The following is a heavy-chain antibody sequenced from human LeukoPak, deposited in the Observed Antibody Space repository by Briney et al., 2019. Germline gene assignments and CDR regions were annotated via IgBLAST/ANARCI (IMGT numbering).Heavy chain of an antibody. CDR2: IYHSGST. CDR3: ARGDARGYSYGHFHFDH. J-gene: IGHJ4*01. Sequence: ASETLSLTCAVSGGSISSSNWWSWIRQPPGKGLEWIGEIYHSGSTNYNPSLKSRVTISVDKSKTQFSLKLSSVTAADTAVYYCARGDARGYSYGHFHFDHWGHGTLVTVSS. D-gene: IGHD5-18*01. V-gene: IGHV4-4*02. CDR1: GGSISSSNW.